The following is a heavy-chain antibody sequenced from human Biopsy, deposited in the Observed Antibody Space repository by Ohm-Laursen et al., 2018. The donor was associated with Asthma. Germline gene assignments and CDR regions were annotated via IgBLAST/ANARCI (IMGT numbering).Heavy chain of an antibody. CDR3: ARAYGGSFFSGSFDI. CDR2: ITGDGSQK. J-gene: IGHJ3*02. Sequence: SLRLSCTASRFTYEMHWGRQTPGKGLEWVATITGDGSQKFYVDSVTGRFTISRDNSKNSLHLQMNSLRAEDTAVYYCARAYGGSFFSGSFDIWGQGAMVTVSS. CDR1: RFTYE. D-gene: IGHD4-23*01. V-gene: IGHV3-7*03.